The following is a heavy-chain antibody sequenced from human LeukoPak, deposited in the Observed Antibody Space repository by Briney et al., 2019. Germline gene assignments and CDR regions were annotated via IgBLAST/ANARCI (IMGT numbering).Heavy chain of an antibody. J-gene: IGHJ4*02. CDR2: IRYDGSNK. CDR1: GFTFSSYG. D-gene: IGHD1-14*01. Sequence: GGSLRLSCAASGFTFSSYGMHWVRQAPGKGLEWVAFIRYDGSNKYYADSVKGRFTISRDNSKNTLYLQMNSLRAEDTAVYYCAKDNRVRGLYYFDYWGQGTLVTVSS. V-gene: IGHV3-30*02. CDR3: AKDNRVRGLYYFDY.